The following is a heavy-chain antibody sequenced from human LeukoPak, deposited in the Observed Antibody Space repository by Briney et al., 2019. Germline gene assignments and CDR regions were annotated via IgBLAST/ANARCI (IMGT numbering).Heavy chain of an antibody. CDR2: IWYDGSNK. CDR1: GFTFSNYG. D-gene: IGHD3-10*01. V-gene: IGHV3-33*03. Sequence: PGRSLRLSCEASGFTFSNYGMHWVRQAPGKGLEWVAVIWYDGSNKYYADSVKGRFTISRDNAKNSLYLQMNSLRAEDTAVYYCAGKGEYYYGSGKGVYWGQGTLVTVSS. CDR3: AGKGEYYYGSGKGVY. J-gene: IGHJ4*02.